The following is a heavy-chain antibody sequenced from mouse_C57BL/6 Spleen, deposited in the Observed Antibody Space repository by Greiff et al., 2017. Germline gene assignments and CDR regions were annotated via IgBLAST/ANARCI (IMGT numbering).Heavy chain of an antibody. Sequence: EVQLQQSGTVLARPGASVKMSCKTSGYTFTSYWMHWVKQRPGQGLEWIGAIYPGNSDTSYNQKFKGKAKLTAVTSASTAYMELSSLTNEDSAVYYCTRWDGYYVDYAMDYWGQGTSVTVAS. D-gene: IGHD2-3*01. J-gene: IGHJ4*01. CDR1: GYTFTSYW. V-gene: IGHV1-5*01. CDR3: TRWDGYYVDYAMDY. CDR2: IYPGNSDT.